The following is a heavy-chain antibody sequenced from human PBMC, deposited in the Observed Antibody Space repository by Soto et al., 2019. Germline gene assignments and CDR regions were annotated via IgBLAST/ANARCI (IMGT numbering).Heavy chain of an antibody. CDR1: GGSISSSSYY. Sequence: PSETLSLTCTVSGGSISSSSYYWGWIRQSPGKGLEWIGSFYYSGSTYYSPSLKSRVTISVDKSKNQFSLKLMSLSAADTAVYYCGRLEGLATISYYFDYWGQGALVTVSS. D-gene: IGHD3-9*01. J-gene: IGHJ4*02. CDR3: GRLEGLATISYYFDY. CDR2: FYYSGST. V-gene: IGHV4-39*01.